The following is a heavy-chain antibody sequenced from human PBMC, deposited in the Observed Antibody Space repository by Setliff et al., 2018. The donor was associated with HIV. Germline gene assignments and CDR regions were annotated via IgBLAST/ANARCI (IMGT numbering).Heavy chain of an antibody. D-gene: IGHD5-18*01. CDR2: ISYEGSDK. CDR3: AKGTGWVQLWFQGYLDY. J-gene: IGHJ4*02. CDR1: GFTFSSYG. V-gene: IGHV3-30*18. Sequence: GGSLRLSCAASGFTFSSYGMHWVRQAPGKGLEWVAVISYEGSDKYYADSVKGRFTISRDNSKNTLYLQMDSLRAEDTAVYFCAKGTGWVQLWFQGYLDYWGQGALVTVSS.